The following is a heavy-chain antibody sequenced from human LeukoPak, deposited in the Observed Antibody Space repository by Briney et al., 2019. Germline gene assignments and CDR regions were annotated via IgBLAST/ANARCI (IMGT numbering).Heavy chain of an antibody. V-gene: IGHV4-34*01. J-gene: IGHJ4*02. Sequence: SETLSLTCTVSGGSLSSYYWSWIRQPPGKGLEWIGEINHSGSTNYNPSLKSRVTIPVDTSKNQFSLKLSSVTAAATAVYYCARNSWPFDYWGQGTLVTVSS. CDR2: INHSGST. CDR3: ARNSWPFDY. D-gene: IGHD2-15*01. CDR1: GGSLSSYY.